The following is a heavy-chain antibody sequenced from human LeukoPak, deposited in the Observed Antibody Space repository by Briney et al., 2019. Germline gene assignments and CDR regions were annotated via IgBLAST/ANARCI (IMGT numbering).Heavy chain of an antibody. CDR2: ISYDGSNK. CDR1: GFTFSSYA. D-gene: IGHD6-19*01. V-gene: IGHV3-30*04. Sequence: GGSLRLSCAASGFTFSSYAMHWVRQAPGKGLEWVAVISYDGSNKYYADSVKGRFTISRDNSKNTLYLQMNSLRAEDTAVYYCARDFGAGYSSGWYWDYFDYWGQGTLVTVSS. CDR3: ARDFGAGYSSGWYWDYFDY. J-gene: IGHJ4*02.